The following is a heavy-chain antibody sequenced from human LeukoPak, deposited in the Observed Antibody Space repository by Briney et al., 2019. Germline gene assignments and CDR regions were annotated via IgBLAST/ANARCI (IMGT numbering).Heavy chain of an antibody. CDR2: IWLDGSEE. J-gene: IGHJ4*02. CDR3: ARLGGSAGHSVDY. CDR1: GHTFSNYG. Sequence: GGSLRLSCAASGHTFSNYGMHWVRQAPGKGLEWVAIIWLDGSEEYYADSVKGRFTTSRDNSKHTLYLQLNSLRVEDTAVYYCARLGGSAGHSVDYWGQGTLVTVSS. V-gene: IGHV3-33*01. D-gene: IGHD3-10*01.